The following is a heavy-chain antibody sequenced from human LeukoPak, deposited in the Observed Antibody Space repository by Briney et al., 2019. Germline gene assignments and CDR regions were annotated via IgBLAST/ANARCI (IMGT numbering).Heavy chain of an antibody. V-gene: IGHV3-23*01. CDR1: GFTFSSYA. CDR3: AKPAKTDYADY. D-gene: IGHD1-14*01. J-gene: IGHJ4*02. CDR2: INASGGGT. Sequence: GGSLRLSCAASGFTFSSYAINWVRQAPGKGLEWVSSINASGGGTYYADSVKGRFTISRDNSKNTLYLQMNSLRAEDTAVYYCAKPAKTDYADYWGQGTLVTVSS.